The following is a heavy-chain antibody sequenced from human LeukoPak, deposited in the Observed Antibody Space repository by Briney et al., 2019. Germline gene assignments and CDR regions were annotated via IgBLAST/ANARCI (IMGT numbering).Heavy chain of an antibody. CDR3: ASGPDLGAFSYNWNYGGGAFDI. CDR2: IYTSGST. D-gene: IGHD1-7*01. CDR1: GGSISSGSYY. V-gene: IGHV4-61*02. Sequence: SETLSLTCTVSGGSISSGSYYWSWIRQPAGKGLEWIGRIYTSGSTNYNPSLKSRVTISVDTSKNQFSLKLSSVTAADTAVYYCASGPDLGAFSYNWNYGGGAFDIWGQGTMVTVSS. J-gene: IGHJ3*02.